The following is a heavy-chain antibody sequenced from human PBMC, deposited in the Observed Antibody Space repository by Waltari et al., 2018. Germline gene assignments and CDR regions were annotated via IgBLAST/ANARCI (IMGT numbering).Heavy chain of an antibody. V-gene: IGHV3-53*01. J-gene: IGHJ3*02. D-gene: IGHD2-15*01. CDR3: AREFGGLNDAFDI. CDR1: GLTVSNLY. Sequence: EVKLVESGGGLIAPGGYLRLSWAASGLTVSNLYMNWVRQAPGKGLEWVSVIYTACSTYYADSVKGRLTISRDKSKNTLYLQMNSLRAEDTAVYYCAREFGGLNDAFDIWGQGTMVSVSS. CDR2: IYTACST.